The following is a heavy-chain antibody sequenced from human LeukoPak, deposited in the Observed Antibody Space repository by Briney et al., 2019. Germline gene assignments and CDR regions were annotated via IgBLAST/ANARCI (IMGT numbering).Heavy chain of an antibody. Sequence: SETLSLTCTVSGDSIIGYYWSWIRQPPGKRLEWIGYIYNTLDTTYNPSLESRATISLDMSNKQFSLRLSSVTAADTAVYYCARRRYYDSTGYNPTYYFDYWGQGILVTVSS. CDR3: ARRRYYDSTGYNPTYYFDY. J-gene: IGHJ4*02. CDR1: GDSIIGYY. D-gene: IGHD3-22*01. CDR2: IYNTLDT. V-gene: IGHV4-59*13.